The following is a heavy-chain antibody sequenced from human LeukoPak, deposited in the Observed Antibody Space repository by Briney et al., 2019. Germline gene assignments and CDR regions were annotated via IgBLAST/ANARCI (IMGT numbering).Heavy chain of an antibody. V-gene: IGHV3-23*01. CDR2: ISGSGGST. CDR3: AKDGAKYGSGSPS. Sequence: GGSLRLSCAASGFTFSSYAMSWVRQAPGKGLELVSAISGSGGSTYYADSVKGRFTISRDNSKNTLYLQMNSLRAEDTAVYYCAKDGAKYGSGSPSWGQGTLVTVSS. J-gene: IGHJ5*02. D-gene: IGHD3-10*01. CDR1: GFTFSSYA.